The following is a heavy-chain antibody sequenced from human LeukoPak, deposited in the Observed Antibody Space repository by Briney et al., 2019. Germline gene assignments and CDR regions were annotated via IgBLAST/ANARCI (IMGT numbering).Heavy chain of an antibody. CDR1: GFTFDDYA. Sequence: GGSLRLSCVASGFTFDDYAMHWVRQVPGRGLEWVSLISGHGGATHHADSVKGRFTISRDNSKNSLYLQMNSLRTEDTALYYCAKVRYCSGGSCYHAFYIWGQGTMVTVSS. CDR2: ISGHGGAT. V-gene: IGHV3-43*02. D-gene: IGHD2-15*01. J-gene: IGHJ3*02. CDR3: AKVRYCSGGSCYHAFYI.